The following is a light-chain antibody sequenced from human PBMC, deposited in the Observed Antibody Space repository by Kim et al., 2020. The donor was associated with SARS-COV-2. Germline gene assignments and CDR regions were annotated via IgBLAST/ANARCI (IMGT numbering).Light chain of an antibody. J-gene: IGLJ2*01. CDR3: SSYTSSSTLV. CDR2: DVS. CDR1: SSDVGGYNY. Sequence: GQSITISCTGTSSDVGGYNYVSWYQQHPGNAPKLMSFDVSDRPSGVSNRFSGSKSGNTASLTISGLQAEDEADYYCSSYTSSSTLVFGGGTKLTVL. V-gene: IGLV2-14*03.